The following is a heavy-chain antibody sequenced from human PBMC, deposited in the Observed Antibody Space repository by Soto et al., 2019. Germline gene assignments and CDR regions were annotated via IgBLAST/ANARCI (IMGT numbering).Heavy chain of an antibody. CDR3: AKRRMFDYYGSESRGSFDY. CDR2: ISYDGGNK. J-gene: IGHJ4*02. D-gene: IGHD3-10*01. V-gene: IGHV3-30*18. CDR1: GVTFSNYG. Sequence: QVQLVESGGGVVQPGRSLRLSCAASGVTFSNYGMHWVRQAPGKGLEWVAAISYDGGNKYYADSVKGRFTISRDNSKNRQYLQNTSLRDEDTAVYYCAKRRMFDYYGSESRGSFDYWGQGTLVTVSS.